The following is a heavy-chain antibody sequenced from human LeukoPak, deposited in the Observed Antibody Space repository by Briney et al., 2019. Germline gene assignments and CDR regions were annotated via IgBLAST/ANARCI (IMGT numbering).Heavy chain of an antibody. J-gene: IGHJ4*02. V-gene: IGHV3-11*01. CDR1: GFTFSDYY. CDR2: ISSSGSTI. Sequence: SGGSLRLSCAASGFTFSDYYMSWIRQAPGKGLEWVSYISSSGSTIYYADSVKGRFTISRDNAKNSLYLQMNSLRAEDTAVYYCAREVRLYSGYDCHFDYWGQGTLVTVSS. D-gene: IGHD5-12*01. CDR3: AREVRLYSGYDCHFDY.